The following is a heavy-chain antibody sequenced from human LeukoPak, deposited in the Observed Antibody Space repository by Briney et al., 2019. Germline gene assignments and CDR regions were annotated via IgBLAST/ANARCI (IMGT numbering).Heavy chain of an antibody. J-gene: IGHJ4*02. CDR3: ARDVRIAAAGTDFDY. CDR1: GYTFTSYY. D-gene: IGHD6-13*01. Sequence: GASVKVSYKASGYTFTSYYMHWVRQAPGQGLEWMGIINPSGGSTSYAQKFQGRVTMTRDTSTSTVYMELSSLRSEDTAVYYCARDVRIAAAGTDFDYWGQGTLVTVSS. CDR2: INPSGGST. V-gene: IGHV1-46*01.